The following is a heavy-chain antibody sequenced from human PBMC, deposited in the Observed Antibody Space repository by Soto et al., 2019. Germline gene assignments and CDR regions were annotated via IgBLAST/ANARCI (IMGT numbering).Heavy chain of an antibody. CDR3: ATPYAAWLLYGYFDY. J-gene: IGHJ4*02. CDR1: GFTFIRYA. CDR2: ISYDGSNK. D-gene: IGHD3-3*01. V-gene: IGHV3-30-3*01. Sequence: GGSLRLSCAASGFTFIRYAMHWVRQAPGKGLEWVAVISYDGSNKYYADSVKGRFTISRDNSKNMLYLQMNGLRAEDTAVYYCATPYAAWLLYGYFDYWGQGTQVTVSS.